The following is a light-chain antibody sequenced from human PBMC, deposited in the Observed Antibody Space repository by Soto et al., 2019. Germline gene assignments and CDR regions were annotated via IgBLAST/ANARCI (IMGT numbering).Light chain of an antibody. J-gene: IGKJ1*01. CDR3: QQYVTSSPRT. CDR2: GAS. Sequence: EIVMTQSPATLSVSPGERATLSCRASQSVSSNLAWYQQKPDQAPRLLIYGASTRATGIPGRFSGSGSGTEFTLTISSLQSEDFAVYYCQQYVTSSPRTFGQGTKVDIK. V-gene: IGKV3-15*01. CDR1: QSVSSN.